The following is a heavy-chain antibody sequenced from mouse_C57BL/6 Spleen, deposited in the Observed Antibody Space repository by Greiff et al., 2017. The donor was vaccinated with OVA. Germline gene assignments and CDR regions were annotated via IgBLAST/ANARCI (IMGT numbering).Heavy chain of an antibody. D-gene: IGHD2-4*01. CDR3: GRRDYDYDGFDY. CDR1: GFSLTRYG. V-gene: IGHV2-2*01. J-gene: IGHJ2*01. Sequence: QVQLQQSGPGLVQPSQSLSITCTVSGFSLTRYGVHWVRQSPGKGLEWLGVIWSGGSTDYNEAFISRLSISKDNSKSQSFYKMNSRQADDTAIDYCGRRDYDYDGFDYWGQGTTLTVSS. CDR2: IWSGGST.